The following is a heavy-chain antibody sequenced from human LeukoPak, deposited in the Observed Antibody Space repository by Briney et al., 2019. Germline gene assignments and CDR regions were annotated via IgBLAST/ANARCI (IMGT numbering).Heavy chain of an antibody. V-gene: IGHV1-46*01. CDR3: ATYSEAGYYYYYGMDV. Sequence: GASVKVSCKASGYTFTSYYMHWVRRAPGQGLEWMGIINPSGGSTSYAQKFQGRVTMTRDTSTSTVYVELSSLRSEDTAVYYCATYSEAGYYYYYGMDVWGKGTTVTVSS. D-gene: IGHD2-15*01. CDR2: INPSGGST. J-gene: IGHJ6*04. CDR1: GYTFTSYY.